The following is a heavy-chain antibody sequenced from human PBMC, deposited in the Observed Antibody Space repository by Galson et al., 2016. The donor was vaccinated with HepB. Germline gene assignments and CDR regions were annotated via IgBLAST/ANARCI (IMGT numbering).Heavy chain of an antibody. V-gene: IGHV3-15*01. CDR1: GFSFSTAW. Sequence: SLRLSCAASGFSFSTAWMTWVRQAPGKGLEWIGRSKSKTDGGAIDYAAPVRGRFTISRYDSRDTLFLQMNSLKFEDTAVYYCTVCGLTGDLDYWGRGTRVAVSS. CDR3: TVCGLTGDLDY. J-gene: IGHJ4*03. D-gene: IGHD3-9*01. CDR2: SKSKTDGGAI.